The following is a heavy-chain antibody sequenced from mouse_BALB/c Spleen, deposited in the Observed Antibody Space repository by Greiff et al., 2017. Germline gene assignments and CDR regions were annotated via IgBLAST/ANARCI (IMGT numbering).Heavy chain of an antibody. CDR3: ARPIYDGYYAWFAY. V-gene: IGHV5-6-3*01. J-gene: IGHJ3*01. CDR2: INSNGGST. Sequence: VQLKESGGGLVQPGGSLKLSCAASGFTFSSYGMSWVRQTPDKRLELVATINSNGGSTYYPDSVKGRFTISRDNAKNTLYLQMSSLKSEDTAMYYCARPIYDGYYAWFAYWGQGTLVTVSA. D-gene: IGHD2-3*01. CDR1: GFTFSSYG.